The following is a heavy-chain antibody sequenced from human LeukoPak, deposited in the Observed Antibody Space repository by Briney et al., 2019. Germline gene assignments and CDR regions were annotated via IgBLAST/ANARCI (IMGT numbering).Heavy chain of an antibody. CDR3: AKACLVATTPGRGMDV. Sequence: GGSLRLSCAASGFIFSTYGMHWVRQAPGKGLEWVAIISYDGSNEYYADSVKGRFTISRDNSRNTMYLQMNSLTAEDMAVYYCAKACLVATTPGRGMDVWGQGTTVAVSS. CDR2: ISYDGSNE. V-gene: IGHV3-30*18. J-gene: IGHJ6*02. D-gene: IGHD5-24*01. CDR1: GFIFSTYG.